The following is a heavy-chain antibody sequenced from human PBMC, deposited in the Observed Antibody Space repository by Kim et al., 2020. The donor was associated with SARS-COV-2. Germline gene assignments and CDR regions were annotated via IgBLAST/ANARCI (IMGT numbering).Heavy chain of an antibody. CDR1: GGSISSGGYS. CDR3: ARLRRGAYYDGRRALFDP. Sequence: SETLSLTCAVSGGSISSGGYSWSWIRQPPGKGLEWIGYIYHSGSTYYNPSLKSRVTISVDRSKNQFSLKLSSVTAADTAVYYCARLRRGAYYDGRRALFDPWGQGTLVTVSS. D-gene: IGHD3-22*01. CDR2: IYHSGST. J-gene: IGHJ5*02. V-gene: IGHV4-30-2*01.